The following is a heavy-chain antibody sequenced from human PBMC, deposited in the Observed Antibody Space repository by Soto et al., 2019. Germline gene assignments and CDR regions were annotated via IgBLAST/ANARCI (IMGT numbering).Heavy chain of an antibody. CDR3: AKDTSRDYDFWSGSGFSFDY. Sequence: PGGSLRLSCAASGFTFSSYAMSWVRQAPGKGLEWVSAISGSGGSTYYADSVKGRFTISRDNSKNTLYLQMNSLRAEDTAVYYCAKDTSRDYDFWSGSGFSFDYWGQGTLVTVSS. D-gene: IGHD3-3*01. J-gene: IGHJ4*02. CDR1: GFTFSSYA. CDR2: ISGSGGST. V-gene: IGHV3-23*01.